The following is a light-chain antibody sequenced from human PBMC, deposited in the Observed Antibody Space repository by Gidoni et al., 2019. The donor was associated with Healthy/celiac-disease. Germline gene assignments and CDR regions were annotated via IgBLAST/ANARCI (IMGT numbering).Light chain of an antibody. J-gene: IGKJ1*01. V-gene: IGKV2-28*01. CDR2: LDS. CDR3: MQALHTPWG. CDR1: QSLLHSNGYNY. Sequence: DIVMSQSPLSPPVTPGEPASSSCRSSQSLLHSNGYNYLDWYLQKPGQSPQFLIYLDSNRATGVPDRFSGSGSGTDFNLKISRVEAEDVGVYYCMQALHTPWGFXQXTKVEIK.